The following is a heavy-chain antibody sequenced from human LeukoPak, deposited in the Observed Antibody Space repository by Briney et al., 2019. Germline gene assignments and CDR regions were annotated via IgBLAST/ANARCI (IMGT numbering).Heavy chain of an antibody. V-gene: IGHV3-23*01. CDR1: RFDFSVHA. J-gene: IGHJ3*01. Sequence: GGSLRLSCAASRFDFSVHAMSWVRQAPGKGLEWVSSIGGGPSETYYADSVKGRFTISRDNSKKTVNLQINSLRAEDTALYYCVKDQTPYNRRYDAFDLWGQGTMVLVSS. CDR3: VKDQTPYNRRYDAFDL. D-gene: IGHD1-1*01. CDR2: IGGGPSET.